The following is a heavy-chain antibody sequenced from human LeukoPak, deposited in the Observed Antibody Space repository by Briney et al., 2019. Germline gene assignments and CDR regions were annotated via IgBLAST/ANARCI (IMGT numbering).Heavy chain of an antibody. Sequence: SETLSLTCTVSGDSITSSNYYWGWIRQPPGKGLEWIGSIHYSGSTCYNPSLKSRVTISVDTSRNQFSLNLSSVTAADTAVYYCARHPRWSGYYGSGTYYYFENWGQGTLVTVSS. CDR1: GDSITSSNYY. V-gene: IGHV4-39*01. J-gene: IGHJ4*02. CDR2: IHYSGST. D-gene: IGHD3-10*01. CDR3: ARHPRWSGYYGSGTYYYFEN.